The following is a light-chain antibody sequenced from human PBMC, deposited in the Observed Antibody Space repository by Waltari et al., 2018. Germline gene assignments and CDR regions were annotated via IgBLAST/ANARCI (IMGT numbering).Light chain of an antibody. V-gene: IGLV2-23*02. CDR1: SSHVWSYNL. J-gene: IGLJ2*01. CDR3: CSYAGSSTVV. CDR2: EVS. Sequence: QSALTQPASVSGSPGQSITISCTGTSSHVWSYNLPSWYQQHPGKAPKLMIYEVSKRPSGVSNRFSGSKSGNTASLTISGLQAEDEADYYCCSYAGSSTVVFGGGTKLTVL.